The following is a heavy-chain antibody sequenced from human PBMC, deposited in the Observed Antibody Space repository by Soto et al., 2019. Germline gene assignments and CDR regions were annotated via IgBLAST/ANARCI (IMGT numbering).Heavy chain of an antibody. J-gene: IGHJ3*02. CDR3: ARVTAARRGVDAFDI. V-gene: IGHV1-2*04. CDR2: INPNSGGT. Sequence: QVQLVQSGAEVKKPGASVKVSCKASGYTFFAYQMHWVRQAPGQGLEWVGWINPNSGGTNYAQKFQGWVTMTRDTSISTAYMELSRLRSDDTAVYYCARVTAARRGVDAFDIWGQGTMVTVSS. CDR1: GYTFFAYQ. D-gene: IGHD6-6*01.